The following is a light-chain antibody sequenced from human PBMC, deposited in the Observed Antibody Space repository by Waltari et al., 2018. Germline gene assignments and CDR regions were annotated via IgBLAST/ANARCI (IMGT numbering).Light chain of an antibody. CDR1: QGISSD. CDR2: ATS. Sequence: IQLAQSPSSLSVSVVDRVTITCRASQGISSDLAWYQQKPGKAPKLLIYATSSLQSWVPSRFSGSGSGTDFTLTISSLQPEDFATYHCQHLNTYPPGLTFGGGTKVDIK. J-gene: IGKJ4*01. V-gene: IGKV1-9*01. CDR3: QHLNTYPPGLT.